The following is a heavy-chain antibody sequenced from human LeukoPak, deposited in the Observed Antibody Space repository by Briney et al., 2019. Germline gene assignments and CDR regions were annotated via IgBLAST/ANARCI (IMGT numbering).Heavy chain of an antibody. V-gene: IGHV1-2*02. Sequence: ASVKVSCKASGYTFTGYYMHWVRQAPGQGLEWMGWINPNSGGTNYAQKFQGRVTMTRDTSISTAYMELSRLRSDDTAVYYCARDPNPRVAWFDPWGQGTLVTVSS. CDR1: GYTFTGYY. J-gene: IGHJ5*02. D-gene: IGHD4-23*01. CDR2: INPNSGGT. CDR3: ARDPNPRVAWFDP.